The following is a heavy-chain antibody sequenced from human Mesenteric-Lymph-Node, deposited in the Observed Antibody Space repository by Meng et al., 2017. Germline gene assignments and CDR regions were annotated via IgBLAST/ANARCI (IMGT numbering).Heavy chain of an antibody. CDR3: ASGSSIYYYYFDY. CDR2: ISYDGSNK. CDR1: GFTFSSYA. V-gene: IGHV3-30*04. Sequence: GESLKISCAASGFTFSSYAMHWVRQAPGKGLEWVAVISYDGSNKYYADSVKGRFTISRDNAKNSLYLQMNSLRAEDTAVYYCASGSSIYYYYFDYWGQGALVTVSS. D-gene: IGHD1-26*01. J-gene: IGHJ4*02.